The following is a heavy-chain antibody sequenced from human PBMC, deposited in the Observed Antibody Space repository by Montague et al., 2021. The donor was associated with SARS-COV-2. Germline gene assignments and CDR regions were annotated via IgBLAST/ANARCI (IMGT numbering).Heavy chain of an antibody. D-gene: IGHD3-10*01. J-gene: IGHJ6*02. CDR1: GFTVTDTY. Sequence: SLRLSCTASGFTVTDTYMTWVRQPPGKGLEWVSVFYAGGDTYYADSVKGRFTIFRDSSNLYLQMNNLRAEDTVVYYCARDKFYYNSASYAMDLWGQGTTVTVSS. CDR2: FYAGGDT. V-gene: IGHV3-53*01. CDR3: ARDKFYYNSASYAMDL.